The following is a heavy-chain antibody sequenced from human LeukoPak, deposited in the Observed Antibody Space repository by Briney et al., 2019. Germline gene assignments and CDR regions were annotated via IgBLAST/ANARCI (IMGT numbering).Heavy chain of an antibody. CDR2: IYSDNT. Sequence: TGGSLRLSCTVSGFTVSSNSMSWVRQAPGKGLEWVSFIYSDNTHYSDSVKGRFTISRDNSKNTLYLQMNSLRAEDTAVYYCARYNWKTGNDAFDIWGQGTMVTVSS. CDR1: GFTVSSNS. J-gene: IGHJ3*02. V-gene: IGHV3-53*01. D-gene: IGHD1-1*01. CDR3: ARYNWKTGNDAFDI.